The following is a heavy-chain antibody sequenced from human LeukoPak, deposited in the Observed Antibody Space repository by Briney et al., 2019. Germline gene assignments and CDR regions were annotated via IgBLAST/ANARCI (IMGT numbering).Heavy chain of an antibody. CDR3: ARGPYYYGSGSPDSYYFDY. V-gene: IGHV4-59*12. CDR1: GGSISSYY. CDR2: IYYSGST. J-gene: IGHJ4*02. D-gene: IGHD3-10*01. Sequence: PSETLSLTCTVSGGSISSYYWSWIRQPPGKGLEWIGYIYYSGSTNYNPSLKSRVTISVDTSKNQFSLKLSSVTAADTAVYYCARGPYYYGSGSPDSYYFDYWGQGTLVTVSS.